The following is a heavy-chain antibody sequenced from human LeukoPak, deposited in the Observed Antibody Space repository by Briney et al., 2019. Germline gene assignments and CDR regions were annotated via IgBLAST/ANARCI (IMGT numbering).Heavy chain of an antibody. V-gene: IGHV5-51*01. Sequence: GESLKISCKGSGYSFPTYWIGWVRQAPGKGLEWMGIIYPDDSDTRYSPSLEGQVTISADKSISTAYLQWSSLKASDTAMYYCARRRGYSSGWATSGPYYFDYWGQGTLVTVSS. CDR3: ARRRGYSSGWATSGPYYFDY. CDR1: GYSFPTYW. J-gene: IGHJ4*02. D-gene: IGHD6-19*01. CDR2: IYPDDSDT.